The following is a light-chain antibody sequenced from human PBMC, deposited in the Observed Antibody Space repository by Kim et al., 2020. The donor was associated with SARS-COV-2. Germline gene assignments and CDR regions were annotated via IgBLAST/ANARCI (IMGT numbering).Light chain of an antibody. CDR3: VTWDSRLSEVL. Sequence: GRRVPISIHGRHSNLRNKYVSLCQHLPGTAPKLLIYDNNKRPSRIPDRFSGSKSGTSATLGITGIQTGDEADYYCVTWDSRLSEVLFGGGTQLTVL. CDR1: HSNLRNKY. V-gene: IGLV1-51*01. CDR2: DNN. J-gene: IGLJ2*01.